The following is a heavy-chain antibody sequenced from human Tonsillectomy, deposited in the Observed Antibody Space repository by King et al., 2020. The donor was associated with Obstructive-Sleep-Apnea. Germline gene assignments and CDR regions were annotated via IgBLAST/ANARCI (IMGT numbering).Heavy chain of an antibody. CDR1: GDSFSSGYY. D-gene: IGHD3-10*01. V-gene: IGHV4-38-2*02. J-gene: IGHJ3*02. CDR3: ARVGHFASGSYTPFNAFDI. CDR2: MSHRGST. Sequence: QLQESGPGLVKPSETLSLTCNVSGDSFSSGYYWGWIRLPPGKGLEWIGSMSHRGSTYYNPPLQSRVTPSIETSKNQFSLKLSSVTAAATAVYYCARVGHFASGSYTPFNAFDIWGRGTMVTVSS.